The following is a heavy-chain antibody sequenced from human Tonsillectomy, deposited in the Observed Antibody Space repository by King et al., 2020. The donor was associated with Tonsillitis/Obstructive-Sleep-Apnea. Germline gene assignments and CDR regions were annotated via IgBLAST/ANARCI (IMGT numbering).Heavy chain of an antibody. V-gene: IGHV4-59*01. D-gene: IGHD3-22*01. CDR1: GGSISSYY. CDR2: IYYSGST. Sequence: VQLQESGPGLVKPSETLSLTCTVSGGSISSYYWSWIRQPPWKGLEWIGYIYYSGSTNYNPSLKSRVTISVDTSKNQFSLKLSSVTAADTAVYYCARDDRSGYYFDAFDIWGQGTMVTVSS. J-gene: IGHJ3*02. CDR3: ARDDRSGYYFDAFDI.